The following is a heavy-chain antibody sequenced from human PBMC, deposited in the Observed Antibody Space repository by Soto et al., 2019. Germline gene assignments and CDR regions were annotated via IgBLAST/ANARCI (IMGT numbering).Heavy chain of an antibody. CDR1: GFTFTSSA. D-gene: IGHD6-13*01. J-gene: IGHJ6*02. Sequence: GASVKVSCKASGFTFTSSAVQWVRQARGQRLEWIGWIVVGSGNTNYAQKFQERVTITRDMSTSTAYMELSSLRSEDTAVYYCAADPGIAAAGFHLVIYYYGMDVWGQGTTVTVSS. CDR2: IVVGSGNT. V-gene: IGHV1-58*01. CDR3: AADPGIAAAGFHLVIYYYGMDV.